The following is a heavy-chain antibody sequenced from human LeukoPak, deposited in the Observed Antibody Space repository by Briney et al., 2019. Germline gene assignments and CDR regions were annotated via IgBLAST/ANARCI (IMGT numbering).Heavy chain of an antibody. CDR1: GGSISSYY. D-gene: IGHD6-6*01. Sequence: PSETLSLTCTVSGGSISSYYWSWIRQPPGKGLEWIGYIYHSGSTNYNPSLKGRVTISIDTSKNQFSLKLSSVTAADTAVYYCARGGSSSSDSNFDYWGQGTLVTVSS. CDR3: ARGGSSSSDSNFDY. CDR2: IYHSGST. V-gene: IGHV4-59*01. J-gene: IGHJ4*02.